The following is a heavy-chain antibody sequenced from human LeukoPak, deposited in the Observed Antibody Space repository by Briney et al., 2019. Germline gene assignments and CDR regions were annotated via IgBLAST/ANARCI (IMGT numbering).Heavy chain of an antibody. CDR1: GLNFQYAW. V-gene: IGHV3-15*01. J-gene: IGHJ4*02. Sequence: GGSLRLSCAGSGLNFQYAWMTWVRQAPGKGLEWVGRIKSKRDGETTDYAALVKSRFSISRDDSKNTVYLQMNSLRTEDTAVYYCTSLVGSPTYWGQGTLVAVSS. CDR2: IKSKRDGETT. D-gene: IGHD4-23*01. CDR3: TSLVGSPTY.